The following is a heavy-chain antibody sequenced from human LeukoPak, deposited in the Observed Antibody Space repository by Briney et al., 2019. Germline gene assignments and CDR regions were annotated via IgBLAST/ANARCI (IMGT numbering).Heavy chain of an antibody. CDR1: GRSISSGDNY. CDR3: ARDLSAVAGPRSAFDI. Sequence: PSQTLSLTSTVAGRSISSGDNYWSWIRQPPGKGLEWIGYIYYSGSTYYNPSLKNRVTISVDTSKNQFSLKLSSVTTADKAVYYCARDLSAVAGPRSAFDIWGQGTMVTVSS. J-gene: IGHJ3*02. CDR2: IYYSGST. D-gene: IGHD6-19*01. V-gene: IGHV4-30-4*08.